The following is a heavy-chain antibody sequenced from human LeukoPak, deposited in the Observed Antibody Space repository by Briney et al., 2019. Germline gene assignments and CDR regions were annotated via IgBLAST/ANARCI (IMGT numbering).Heavy chain of an antibody. J-gene: IGHJ4*02. CDR1: GGSISTPGYY. CDR2: LYHSGST. V-gene: IGHV4-39*01. D-gene: IGHD2-21*02. CDR3: ARHALATVTDPSFDY. Sequence: SETLSLTCTDSGGSISTPGYYWGWIRQPPGKGLDWMGSLYHSGSTYYNPSLKSRATISVDTSKNQCSLMLRSVTAADTAVFYCARHALATVTDPSFDYWGQGTLVTVSS.